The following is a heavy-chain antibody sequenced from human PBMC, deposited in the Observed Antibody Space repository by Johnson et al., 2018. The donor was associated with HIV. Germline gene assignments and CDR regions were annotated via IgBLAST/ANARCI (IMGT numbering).Heavy chain of an antibody. Sequence: QVQLVESGGGLVQPGGSLRLSCAASGFTVSSNYMSWVRQAPGKGLEWVSYISSRDSTIYSADSVKGRFTISRDNSKNTLYVQMDSLRAEDTAVYYCARGTYYYDSSTASDSFDIWGQGTMVTVSS. D-gene: IGHD3-22*01. CDR3: ARGTYYYDSSTASDSFDI. V-gene: IGHV3-11*04. CDR2: ISSRDSTI. J-gene: IGHJ3*02. CDR1: GFTVSSNY.